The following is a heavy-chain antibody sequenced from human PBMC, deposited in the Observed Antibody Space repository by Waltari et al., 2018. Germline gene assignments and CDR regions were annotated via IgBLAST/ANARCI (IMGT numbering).Heavy chain of an antibody. D-gene: IGHD3-10*01. J-gene: IGHJ4*02. CDR3: ASDRSDYGSGTHPYYFDR. CDR1: AFTFSSYS. Sequence: EVQLVESGGGLVKPGGSLRLSCSTSAFTFSSYSMNWVRQAPGKGPEWVSCISTSGSYMYYAESVKGRFTISRDKARNPLYLHMNSLRAEDTAVYYCASDRSDYGSGTHPYYFDRWGQGTQVTVSS. CDR2: ISTSGSYM. V-gene: IGHV3-21*01.